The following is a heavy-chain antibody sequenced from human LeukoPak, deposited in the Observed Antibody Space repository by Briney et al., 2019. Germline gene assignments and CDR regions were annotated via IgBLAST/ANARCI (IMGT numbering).Heavy chain of an antibody. Sequence: SETLSLTCTVSGGSISSYYWSWIRQPPGKGLEWIGYIYYSGSTNYNPSLKSRVTISVDTSKNQFSLKLSSVTAADTAVYYCARDRVAASTRYYYYYMDVWGKGTTVTVSS. CDR3: ARDRVAASTRYYYYYMDV. D-gene: IGHD2-15*01. J-gene: IGHJ6*03. CDR1: GGSISSYY. CDR2: IYYSGST. V-gene: IGHV4-59*12.